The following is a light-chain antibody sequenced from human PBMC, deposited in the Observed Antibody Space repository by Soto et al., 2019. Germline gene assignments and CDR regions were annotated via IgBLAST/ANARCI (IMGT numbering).Light chain of an antibody. V-gene: IGKV3-20*01. CDR1: QSVSSSY. J-gene: IGKJ5*01. CDR2: GAS. Sequence: EIVLTQSPGTLSLFPGERATLSCRASQSVSSSYLAWYQQKFGQAPRLLIFGASSRATGIPDRFSGSGSETDFTLTISRLEPEDFAVYYCQQYGSSPFTFGQGTRLEI. CDR3: QQYGSSPFT.